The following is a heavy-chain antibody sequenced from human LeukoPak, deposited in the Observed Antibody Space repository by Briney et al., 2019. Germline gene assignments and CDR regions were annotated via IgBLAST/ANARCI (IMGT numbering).Heavy chain of an antibody. V-gene: IGHV1-69*05. CDR1: GGTFSSYA. CDR3: ARGPSVYYDILTGYSSDAFDI. Sequence: ASVKVSCKASGGTFSSYAISWVRQAPGQGLEWMGGIIPIFGTANYAQKFQGRVTITTDESTSTAYMELSSLRSEDTAVYYCARGPSVYYDILTGYSSDAFDIWGQGTMVTVSS. J-gene: IGHJ3*02. D-gene: IGHD3-9*01. CDR2: IIPIFGTA.